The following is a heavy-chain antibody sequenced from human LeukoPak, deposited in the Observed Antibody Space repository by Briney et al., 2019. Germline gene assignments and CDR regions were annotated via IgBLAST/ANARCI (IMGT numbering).Heavy chain of an antibody. Sequence: GGSLRLSCAAPGFTLSYYTMNWVRQAPGKGLQWVSSISTSSSFIHYAASVKGRFTISRDNANNSLYLQMNSLRAEDTALYYCARDDNWNDKPFDHWGQGVLVTVSS. V-gene: IGHV3-21*01. CDR3: ARDDNWNDKPFDH. D-gene: IGHD1-20*01. CDR1: GFTLSYYT. CDR2: ISTSSSFI. J-gene: IGHJ4*02.